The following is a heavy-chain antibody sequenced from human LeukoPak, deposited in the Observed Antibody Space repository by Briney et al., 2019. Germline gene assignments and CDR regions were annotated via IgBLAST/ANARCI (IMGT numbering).Heavy chain of an antibody. CDR3: AREYSSSSWGAVYYFDY. Sequence: SETLSLTCTVSGGSISSHYWSWIRQPAGKGLEWIGRIYTSGSTNYNPSLKSRVTMSVDTSKNQFSLKLSSVTAADTAVYYCAREYSSSSWGAVYYFDYWGQGTLVTVSS. V-gene: IGHV4-4*07. CDR2: IYTSGST. D-gene: IGHD6-6*01. CDR1: GGSISSHY. J-gene: IGHJ4*02.